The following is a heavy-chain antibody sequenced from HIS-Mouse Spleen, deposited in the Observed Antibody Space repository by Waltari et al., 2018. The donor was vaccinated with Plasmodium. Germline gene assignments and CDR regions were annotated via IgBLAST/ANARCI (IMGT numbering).Heavy chain of an antibody. Sequence: EVQLVESGGGLVQPGGSLRLSCAASGFTFSCYWMSWVRQGPGEGREWVANIKRDGREKYYVDSVKGRFTISRDNAKNSLYLQMNSLRAEDTAVYYCASSCYWYFDLWGRGTLVTVSS. CDR2: IKRDGREK. CDR1: GFTFSCYW. D-gene: IGHD2-2*01. J-gene: IGHJ2*01. CDR3: ASSCYWYFDL. V-gene: IGHV3-7*01.